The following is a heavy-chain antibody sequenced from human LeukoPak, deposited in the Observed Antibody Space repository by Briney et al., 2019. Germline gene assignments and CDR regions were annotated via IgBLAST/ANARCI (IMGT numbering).Heavy chain of an antibody. V-gene: IGHV3-30-3*01. CDR1: GFTFSSYA. Sequence: GGSLRLSCAASGFTFSSYAMHWVRQAPGKGLEWVAVISYDGSNKYYADSVKGRFTISRDNSKDTLYLQMNSLRAEDTAVYYCASGDRFKQWLGYYGMDVWGQGTTVTVSS. J-gene: IGHJ6*02. D-gene: IGHD6-19*01. CDR3: ASGDRFKQWLGYYGMDV. CDR2: ISYDGSNK.